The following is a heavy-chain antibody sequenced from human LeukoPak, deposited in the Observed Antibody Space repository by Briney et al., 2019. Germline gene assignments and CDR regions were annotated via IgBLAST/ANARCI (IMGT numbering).Heavy chain of an antibody. CDR3: AKDSRPCSSSWYNWFDP. J-gene: IGHJ5*02. D-gene: IGHD6-13*01. Sequence: PGGSLRLSCAASGFTFSSYAMSWVRQAPGKGLEWVSAISGSGGSTYYADSVKGRFTISRDNSKNTLDLQMNSLRAEDTAVYYCAKDSRPCSSSWYNWFDPWGQGTLVTVSS. V-gene: IGHV3-23*01. CDR2: ISGSGGST. CDR1: GFTFSSYA.